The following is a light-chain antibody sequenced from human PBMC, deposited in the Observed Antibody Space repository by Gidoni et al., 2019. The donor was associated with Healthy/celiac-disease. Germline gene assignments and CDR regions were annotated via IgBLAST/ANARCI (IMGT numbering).Light chain of an antibody. J-gene: IGKJ5*01. CDR1: QGVSSY. CDR3: QQRSNWPSIT. Sequence: EIVLTQSPATLSLSPGERATLSCRAGQGVSSYLAWYHQKPGQAPRLLIYDASNRATGIPARFSGSGSGTDFTLTISSLEPEDFAVYYCQQRSNWPSITFGQGTRLEIK. V-gene: IGKV3-11*01. CDR2: DAS.